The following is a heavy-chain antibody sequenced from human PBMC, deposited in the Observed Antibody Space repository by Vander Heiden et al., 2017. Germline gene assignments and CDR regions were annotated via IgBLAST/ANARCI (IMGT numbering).Heavy chain of an antibody. V-gene: IGHV3-21*01. CDR2: ISSSSSYM. Sequence: EVHLVESGGGLVKPGGSLRISCAASGFTFSRYSMYWVRQAPGKGLEWVTSISSSSSYMYYADSVKGRFTIARDNAKNSLYLQINSLRAEDTAVDCCARDRSYINGGSYYDGMDVWGQGTTVTVSS. D-gene: IGHD1-26*01. J-gene: IGHJ6*02. CDR3: ARDRSYINGGSYYDGMDV. CDR1: GFTFSRYS.